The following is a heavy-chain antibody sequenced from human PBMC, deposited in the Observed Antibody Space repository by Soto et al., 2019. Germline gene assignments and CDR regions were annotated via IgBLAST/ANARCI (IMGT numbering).Heavy chain of an antibody. J-gene: IGHJ4*02. CDR3: ARSHSFDGSIYHYYFDF. Sequence: PSETLSLTXTVSGGSISTYYWSWIRQPPGGTLEWIGYIYASGATTYNPSLESRVTMSVDMPNNELSLELTSLTAADTAVYYCARSHSFDGSIYHYYFDFWGQGTLVTVSS. D-gene: IGHD3-10*01. CDR1: GGSISTYY. CDR2: IYASGAT. V-gene: IGHV4-59*01.